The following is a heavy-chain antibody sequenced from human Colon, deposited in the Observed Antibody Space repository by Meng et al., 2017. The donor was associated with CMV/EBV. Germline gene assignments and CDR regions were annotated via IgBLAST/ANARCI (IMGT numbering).Heavy chain of an antibody. V-gene: IGHV4-4*07. CDR1: GASITSYY. J-gene: IGHJ4*02. Sequence: QLPGPGPGLVNPAVTRSLTCTGSGASITSYYWSWIRQPAGKGLEWIGRVYISGNTNYNPSLKSRVTMSIDTSKNQLSLNIRSVTAADTAVYYCARDSNLSGLAYWGQGTLVTVSS. D-gene: IGHD3-10*01. CDR2: VYISGNT. CDR3: ARDSNLSGLAY.